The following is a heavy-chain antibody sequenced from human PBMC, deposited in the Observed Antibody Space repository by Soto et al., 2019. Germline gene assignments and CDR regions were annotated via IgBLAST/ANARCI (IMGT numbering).Heavy chain of an antibody. J-gene: IGHJ4*02. CDR1: GFTFSSYS. CDR3: AREWAGVGEWAGSRLADY. D-gene: IGHD3-9*01. Sequence: EVQLVESGGGLVKPGGSLRLSCAASGFTFSSYSMNWVRQAPGKGLEWVSSISSSSSYIYYADSVKGRFTISRYNAKNSLYLQMNSLRAEDTAVYYCAREWAGVGEWAGSRLADYWGQGTLVTVSS. V-gene: IGHV3-21*01. CDR2: ISSSSSYI.